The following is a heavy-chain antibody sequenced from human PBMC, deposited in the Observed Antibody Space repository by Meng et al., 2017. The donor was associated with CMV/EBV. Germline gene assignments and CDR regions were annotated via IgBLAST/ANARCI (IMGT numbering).Heavy chain of an antibody. Sequence: GESLKISCAASGLTFSSYSMNWVRQAPGKGLEWVSYISSSSSTIYYADSVKGRFTISRDNAKNSLYLQMNSLRAEDTAVYYCARDPPMYYDFWSGYLYDAFDIWGQGTMVTVSS. CDR2: ISSSSSTI. V-gene: IGHV3-48*04. J-gene: IGHJ3*02. D-gene: IGHD3-3*01. CDR3: ARDPPMYYDFWSGYLYDAFDI. CDR1: GLTFSSYS.